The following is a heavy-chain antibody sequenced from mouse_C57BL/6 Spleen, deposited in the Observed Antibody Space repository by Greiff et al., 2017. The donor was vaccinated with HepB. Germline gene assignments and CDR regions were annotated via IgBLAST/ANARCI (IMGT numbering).Heavy chain of an antibody. Sequence: QVQLQQPGTELVKPGASVKLSCKASGYTFTSYWMHWVKQRPGQGLEWIGNINPSNGGTKYNEKFKSKATLTVAKSSSTAYMQLSSLKSEDTAIYYCAREELTTVVADYYAMDYWGQGTSVTVSS. CDR1: GYTFTSYW. CDR3: AREELTTVVADYYAMDY. CDR2: INPSNGGT. J-gene: IGHJ4*01. D-gene: IGHD1-1*01. V-gene: IGHV1-53*01.